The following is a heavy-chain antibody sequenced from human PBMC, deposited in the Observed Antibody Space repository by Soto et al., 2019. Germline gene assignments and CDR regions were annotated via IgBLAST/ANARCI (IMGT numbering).Heavy chain of an antibody. J-gene: IGHJ5*02. V-gene: IGHV1-69*06. Sequence: QMQLVQSGAEVKKPGSSVKVSCKASGGSFNSYAISWVRQAPGQGLEWMGGIIPMSGRPNYAQRFQGRVTISADKFPSTVYMEVHSLTYEGTAVYYCARRGRESANWFDPWGQGTLVTVSS. CDR3: ARRGRESANWFDP. CDR1: GGSFNSYA. CDR2: IIPMSGRP.